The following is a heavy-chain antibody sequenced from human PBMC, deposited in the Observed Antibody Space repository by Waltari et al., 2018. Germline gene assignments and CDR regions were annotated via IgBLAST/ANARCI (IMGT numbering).Heavy chain of an antibody. D-gene: IGHD2-15*01. J-gene: IGHJ5*02. CDR3: ARHGKSDSAEGFDP. CDR2: IYYSGST. V-gene: IGHV4-39*01. Sequence: QLQLQESGPGLVKPSETLSLTCTVSGGSISSTRYYWGWIRQPPGKGLEWIGSIYYSGSTHYNPSLKSRVTISVDTSKTQFSLKLSSVTAADTAVYYCARHGKSDSAEGFDPWGQGTLVTVSS. CDR1: GGSISSTRYY.